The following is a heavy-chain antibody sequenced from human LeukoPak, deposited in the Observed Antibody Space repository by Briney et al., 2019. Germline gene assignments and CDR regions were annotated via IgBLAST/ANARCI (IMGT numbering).Heavy chain of an antibody. CDR1: GFSFNTYA. Sequence: GGSLRLSCAASGFSFNTYAMSWVRQAPGKGLEWVANIKQDGSEKYYVDSVKGRFTISRDNAKNSLYLQMNSLRAEDTAVYYCARDAYNWKSTPDYWGQGTLVTVSS. V-gene: IGHV3-7*01. CDR2: IKQDGSEK. J-gene: IGHJ4*02. CDR3: ARDAYNWKSTPDY. D-gene: IGHD1-20*01.